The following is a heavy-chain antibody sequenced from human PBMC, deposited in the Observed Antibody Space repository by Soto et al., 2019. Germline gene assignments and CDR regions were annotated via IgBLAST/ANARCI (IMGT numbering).Heavy chain of an antibody. Sequence: PXESLKISCKGSGYSFTSYWIGWVRQMPGKGLEWMGRIDPSDSYTNYSPSFQGHVTISADKSISTAYLQWSSLKASDTAMYYCARREAARPTYYYYGMDVWGQGNTVTVSS. V-gene: IGHV5-10-1*01. CDR3: ARREAARPTYYYYGMDV. CDR2: IDPSDSYT. J-gene: IGHJ6*02. CDR1: GYSFTSYW. D-gene: IGHD6-6*01.